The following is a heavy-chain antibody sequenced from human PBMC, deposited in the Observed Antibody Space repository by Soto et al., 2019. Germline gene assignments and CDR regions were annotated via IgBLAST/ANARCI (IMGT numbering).Heavy chain of an antibody. Sequence: QITLKESGPTLVNPTQTLTLTCTFSGFSLSTSGVGVGWIRQPPGKALEWLALIYWDDDKRYSPSLKSRLTITKDTAKNQVVLTMTNMDPVDTATYYCAHSRYCSSTSCPGVWFDPWGQGTLVTVSS. V-gene: IGHV2-5*02. CDR1: GFSLSTSGVG. J-gene: IGHJ5*02. D-gene: IGHD2-2*01. CDR3: AHSRYCSSTSCPGVWFDP. CDR2: IYWDDDK.